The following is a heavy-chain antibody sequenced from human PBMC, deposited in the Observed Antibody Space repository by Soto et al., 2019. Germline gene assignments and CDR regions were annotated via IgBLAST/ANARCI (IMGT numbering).Heavy chain of an antibody. Sequence: ASVKVSCKASGGTFSSYAISWVRQAPGQGLEWMGGIIPIFGTANYAQKFQGRVTITADESTSTAYMELSSLRSEDTAVYYCARQGYCSGGRCYNRYYYYYGMDVWGPGTTVTVYS. V-gene: IGHV1-69*13. CDR3: ARQGYCSGGRCYNRYYYYYGMDV. J-gene: IGHJ6*02. D-gene: IGHD2-15*01. CDR2: IIPIFGTA. CDR1: GGTFSSYA.